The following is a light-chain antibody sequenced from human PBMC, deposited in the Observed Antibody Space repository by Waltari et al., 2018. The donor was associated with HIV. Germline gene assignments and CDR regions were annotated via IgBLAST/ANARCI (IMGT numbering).Light chain of an antibody. Sequence: QLVLTQSPSASASLGASVKLTCTLSSAHSIYAIACHPQQPAQGPRYLMKLNSDGSHRKGDGIPDRFSGSASGAERYLTISNVQSEDEGTYYCQTWGAGIVVFGGGTRLSVL. CDR2: LNSDGSH. V-gene: IGLV4-69*01. J-gene: IGLJ2*01. CDR3: QTWGAGIVV. CDR1: SAHSIYA.